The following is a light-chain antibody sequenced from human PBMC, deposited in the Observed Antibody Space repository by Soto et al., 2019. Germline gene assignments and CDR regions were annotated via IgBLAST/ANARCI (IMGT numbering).Light chain of an antibody. V-gene: IGKV3-15*01. J-gene: IGKJ1*01. CDR2: GAS. CDR3: QQYHNWPPWT. CDR1: QSIGSN. Sequence: EIVMTQFPGTLSVSPGERATLSCRASQSIGSNLAWYQQKPGQAPRLLIYGASTRATDIPARFSGSGSGTEFTLTISSLQYEDFAVYYCQQYHNWPPWTFGQGTKVEIK.